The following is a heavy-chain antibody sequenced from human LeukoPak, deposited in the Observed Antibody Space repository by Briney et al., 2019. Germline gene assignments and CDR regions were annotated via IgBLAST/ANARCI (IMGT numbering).Heavy chain of an antibody. Sequence: SETLCLTCAVYGGSFSGYYWSWIRQPPGKGLEWIGEINHSGSTNYNPSLKSRVTISVDTSKNQLSLKVSSVTAADTAMYYCARGRERYSNAGFGYWGQGTLVTVSS. CDR1: GGSFSGYY. J-gene: IGHJ4*02. CDR2: INHSGST. D-gene: IGHD4-11*01. CDR3: ARGRERYSNAGFGY. V-gene: IGHV4-34*01.